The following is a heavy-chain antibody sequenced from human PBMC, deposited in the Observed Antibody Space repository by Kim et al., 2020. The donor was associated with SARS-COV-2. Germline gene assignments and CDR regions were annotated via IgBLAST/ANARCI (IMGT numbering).Heavy chain of an antibody. D-gene: IGHD3-10*01. V-gene: IGHV3-23*01. Sequence: AESRRTRFTIARDHSKCTLCLRMNSLRAADTAVYYCAKDGWTYAVSLDYWGQGTLVTVSS. CDR3: AKDGWTYAVSLDY. J-gene: IGHJ4*02.